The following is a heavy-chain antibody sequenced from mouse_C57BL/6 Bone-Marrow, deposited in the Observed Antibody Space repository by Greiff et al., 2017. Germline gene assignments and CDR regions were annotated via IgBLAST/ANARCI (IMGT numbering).Heavy chain of an antibody. J-gene: IGHJ4*01. D-gene: IGHD2-4*01. Sequence: VQLQQSGPELVKPGASVKIPCKASGYTFTDYNMDWVQQSHGKSLEWIGDINPNNGGTIYNQKFKGKATLTVDKSSSTAYMELRSLTSEDTAVYYCARNYYDYDAGYYAMDYWGQGTSVTVSS. CDR1: GYTFTDYN. CDR3: ARNYYDYDAGYYAMDY. V-gene: IGHV1-18*01. CDR2: INPNNGGT.